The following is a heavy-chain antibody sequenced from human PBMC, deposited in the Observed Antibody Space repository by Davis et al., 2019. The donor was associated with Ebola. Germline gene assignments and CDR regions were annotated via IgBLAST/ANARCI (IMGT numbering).Heavy chain of an antibody. D-gene: IGHD2-15*01. CDR2: IYYSGST. J-gene: IGHJ5*02. V-gene: IGHV4-59*12. Sequence: MPGGSLRLSCTVSGGSISSYYWSWIRQPPGKGLEWIGYIYYSGSTNYNPSLKSRVTISVDTSKNQFSLKLSSVTAADTAVYYCARSGGISRFDPWGQGTLVTVSS. CDR1: GGSISSYY. CDR3: ARSGGISRFDP.